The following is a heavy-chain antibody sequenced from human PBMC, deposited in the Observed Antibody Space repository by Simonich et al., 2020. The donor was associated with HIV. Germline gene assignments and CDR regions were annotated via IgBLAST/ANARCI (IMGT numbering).Heavy chain of an antibody. CDR1: GGFFSGYY. V-gene: IGHV4-34*01. CDR2: INHSGST. D-gene: IGHD2-2*01. Sequence: QVQLQQWGAGLLKPSETLSLTCAVYGGFFSGYYWSWIRQPPGKGLEWIGEINHSGSTNYNPSLKSRVTISVDTSKNQFSLKLSSVTAADTAVYYCARGFYQRLYYFDYWGQGTLVTVSS. J-gene: IGHJ4*02. CDR3: ARGFYQRLYYFDY.